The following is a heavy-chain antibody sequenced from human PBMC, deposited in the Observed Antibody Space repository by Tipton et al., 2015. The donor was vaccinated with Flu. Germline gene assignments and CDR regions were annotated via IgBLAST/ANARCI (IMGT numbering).Heavy chain of an antibody. V-gene: IGHV4-4*07. CDR3: ARDLRGYSGYTGGDAFDM. D-gene: IGHD5-12*01. CDR1: GGSISSSY. CDR2: ISTSGST. J-gene: IGHJ3*02. Sequence: TLSLTCTVSGGSISSSYWSWIRQPAGKGLEWIGRISTSGSTNYNASLESRVTMSRDTSKNHFSLRLSSATAAVTALYYCARDLRGYSGYTGGDAFDMWGQGIMVTVSS.